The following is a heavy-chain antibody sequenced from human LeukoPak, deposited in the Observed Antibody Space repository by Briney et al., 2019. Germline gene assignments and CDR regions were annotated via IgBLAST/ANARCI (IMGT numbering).Heavy chain of an antibody. V-gene: IGHV3-53*01. CDR3: AKFDGDYGDFFDY. J-gene: IGHJ4*02. CDR2: IYSGGST. Sequence: GGSLRLSCAASGFTVSSNYMSWVRQAPGMGLEWVSVIYSGGSTYYADSVKGRFTISRDNSKNTLYLQMNSLRAEDTAVYYCAKFDGDYGDFFDYWGQGTLVTVSS. D-gene: IGHD4-17*01. CDR1: GFTVSSNY.